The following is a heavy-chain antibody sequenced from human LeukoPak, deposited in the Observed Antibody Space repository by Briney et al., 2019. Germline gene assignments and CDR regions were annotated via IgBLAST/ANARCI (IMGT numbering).Heavy chain of an antibody. CDR3: ARESAPPSYCGGDCYFTNFDY. D-gene: IGHD2-21*02. CDR2: IWYDGSNK. CDR1: GFTFSSYG. J-gene: IGHJ4*02. Sequence: PGRSLRLSCAASGFTFSSYGMHWVRQAPGKGLEWVAVIWYDGSNKYYADSVKGRFTITRDNSKNTLYLQKNSLRAEDKAVYYCARESAPPSYCGGDCYFTNFDYWGQGTLVTVSS. V-gene: IGHV3-33*08.